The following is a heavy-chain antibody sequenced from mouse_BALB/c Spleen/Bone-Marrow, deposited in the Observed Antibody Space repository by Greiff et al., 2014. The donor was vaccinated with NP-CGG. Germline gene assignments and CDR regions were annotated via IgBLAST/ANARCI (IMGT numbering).Heavy chain of an antibody. CDR2: IRNKPNGYTT. CDR1: GFTFTDYF. J-gene: IGHJ2*01. V-gene: IGHV7-3*02. CDR3: ARDYSGYLDF. Sequence: EVMLVESGGGLVQPGGSLRLSCTTSGFTFTDYFMTWVRQPPGKALEWLGFIRNKPNGYTTEYNPSVKGRFTISRDNSQGILYLQMNTLRAEDSAIYYCARDYSGYLDFWGQGTTLTVSS. D-gene: IGHD5-1*01.